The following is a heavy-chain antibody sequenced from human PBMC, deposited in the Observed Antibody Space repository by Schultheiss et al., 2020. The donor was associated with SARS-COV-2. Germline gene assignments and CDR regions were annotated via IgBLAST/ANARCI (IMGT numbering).Heavy chain of an antibody. CDR3: AVVVAGNWFDP. Sequence: ASVKVSCKASGYTFTGYYMHWVRQAPGQGLEWMGGIIPIFGTANYAQKFQGRVTMTRNTSISTAYMELSSLRSEDTAVYYCAVVVAGNWFDPWGQGTLVTVSS. CDR1: GYTFTGYY. CDR2: IIPIFGTA. J-gene: IGHJ5*02. V-gene: IGHV1-2*02. D-gene: IGHD2-15*01.